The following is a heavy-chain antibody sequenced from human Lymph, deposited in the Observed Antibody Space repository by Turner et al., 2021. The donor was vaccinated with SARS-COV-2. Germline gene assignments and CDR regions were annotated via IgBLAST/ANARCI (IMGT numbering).Heavy chain of an antibody. CDR2: IKQDGREK. V-gene: IGHV3-7*01. CDR1: GFTFSYYW. CDR3: ARMGSSSWYFDY. J-gene: IGHJ4*02. Sequence: EVPLVESGGGLVQPGGSLRLSCAASGFTFSYYWMSWVRQAPGKGLEWVANIKQDGREKYYVDSVKGRFTISRDNAKNSLFLQMNSLRAEDTAVYYCARMGSSSWYFDYWGQGTLVTVSS. D-gene: IGHD1-26*01.